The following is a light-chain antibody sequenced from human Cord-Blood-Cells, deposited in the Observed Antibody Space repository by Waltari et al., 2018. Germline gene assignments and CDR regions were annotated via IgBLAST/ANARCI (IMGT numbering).Light chain of an antibody. CDR1: QSLLHSNGYND. Sequence: DIVMTQSPLSLPVTPGEPASISCRSSQSLLHSNGYNDLDWYLQKPGQAPQLLIYLGSNRDSGVPDRFSGSGSGTDFTLKISRVEAEDVGVYYCMQALQTPWTFGQGTKVEIK. CDR2: LGS. J-gene: IGKJ1*01. V-gene: IGKV2-28*01. CDR3: MQALQTPWT.